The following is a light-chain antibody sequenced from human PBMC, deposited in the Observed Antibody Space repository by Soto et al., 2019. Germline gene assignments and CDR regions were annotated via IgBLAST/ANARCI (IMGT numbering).Light chain of an antibody. CDR2: GNS. CDR1: SSNIGAGYY. CDR3: QSYDSSLSGSYV. V-gene: IGLV1-40*01. J-gene: IGLJ1*01. Sequence: QSVLTQPPSVSGAPGQRVTISCTGSSSNIGAGYYVHWYQQLPGTAPKLLIYGNSNRPSGVPDRFSGSKSGSSASLAITGLRAEDEADYYCQSYDSSLSGSYVFGTGTKVTVL.